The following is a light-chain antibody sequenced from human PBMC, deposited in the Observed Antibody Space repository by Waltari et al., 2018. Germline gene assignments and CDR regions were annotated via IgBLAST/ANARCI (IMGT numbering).Light chain of an antibody. Sequence: QSALTQPASVSGSPGQSITLSCTGTRSDVGSYNLVSWYQQPPGKVPKLIIYEDTKRPSWGSDRFCGSKSGNTASLTSAGLQAEDEADYHCCAHAGSGIWVFGGETKLTVL. CDR1: RSDVGSYNL. V-gene: IGLV2-23*01. CDR2: EDT. J-gene: IGLJ3*02. CDR3: CAHAGSGIWV.